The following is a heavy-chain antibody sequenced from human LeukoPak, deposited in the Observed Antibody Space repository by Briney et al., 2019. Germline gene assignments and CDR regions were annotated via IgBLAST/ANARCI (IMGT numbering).Heavy chain of an antibody. Sequence: GSLRLSCAASGFTFSSYAMSWVRQAPGKGLEWVSAISGSGGSTYYADSVKGRFTISRDNSKNTLYLQMNSLRAEDTAVYYCATSIYDTPRIDYWGQGTLVTVSS. D-gene: IGHD3-22*01. CDR1: GFTFSSYA. CDR3: ATSIYDTPRIDY. V-gene: IGHV3-23*01. J-gene: IGHJ4*02. CDR2: ISGSGGST.